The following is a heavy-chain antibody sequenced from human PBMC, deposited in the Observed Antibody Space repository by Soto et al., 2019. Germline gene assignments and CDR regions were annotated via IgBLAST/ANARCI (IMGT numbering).Heavy chain of an antibody. Sequence: QVQLQESGPGLVKPSGTLSLTCAVSGDSISSHDWWSWVRQPPNKGLEWIAEIHHSGGTNYNPSLRSRATISVDNSTNQFSLKLISATAAETAVYYCVRNGYYSLDYWGQGTLVSVSS. CDR2: IHHSGGT. CDR1: GDSISSHDW. CDR3: VRNGYYSLDY. D-gene: IGHD3-3*01. J-gene: IGHJ4*02. V-gene: IGHV4-4*02.